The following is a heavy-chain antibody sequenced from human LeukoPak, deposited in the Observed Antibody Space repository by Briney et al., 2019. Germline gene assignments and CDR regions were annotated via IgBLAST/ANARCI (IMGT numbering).Heavy chain of an antibody. Sequence: ASVKVSCXASGYTFTGYYMHWVRQAPGQGLEWMGRINPNSGGTNYAQKFQGRVTMTRDTSISTAYMELSRLRSDDTAVYYCARDRIALSLYYFDYWGQGTLVTVSS. D-gene: IGHD2/OR15-2a*01. CDR3: ARDRIALSLYYFDY. CDR2: INPNSGGT. V-gene: IGHV1-2*06. CDR1: GYTFTGYY. J-gene: IGHJ4*02.